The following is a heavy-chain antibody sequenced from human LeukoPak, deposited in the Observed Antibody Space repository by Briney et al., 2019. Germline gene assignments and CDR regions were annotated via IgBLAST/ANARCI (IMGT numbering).Heavy chain of an antibody. CDR1: GASVSSSSYS. V-gene: IGHV4-39*07. CDR2: IYYSGST. D-gene: IGHD2-15*01. Sequence: SETLSLTCTVSGASVSSSSYSWGWIRQPPGKGLEWIGSIYYSGSTYYNPSLKSRVTISVDTSKNHFSLKLSSVTAADTAVYYCARYSRWFDPWGQGTLVTVSS. CDR3: ARYSRWFDP. J-gene: IGHJ5*02.